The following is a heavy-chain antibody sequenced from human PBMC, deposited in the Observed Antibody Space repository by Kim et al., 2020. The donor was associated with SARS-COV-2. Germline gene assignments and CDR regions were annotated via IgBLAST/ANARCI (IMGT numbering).Heavy chain of an antibody. D-gene: IGHD6-13*01. CDR1: GFTFSSYA. CDR2: IWYDGSNK. J-gene: IGHJ4*02. Sequence: GGSLRLSCAASGFTFSSYAMHWVRQAPGKGLEWVAVIWYDGSNKYYADSVKGRFTISRDNSKNTLYLQMNSLRAEDTAVYYCAKDLYSSSWYEEGGFDYWGQGTLVTVSS. CDR3: AKDLYSSSWYEEGGFDY. V-gene: IGHV3-33*06.